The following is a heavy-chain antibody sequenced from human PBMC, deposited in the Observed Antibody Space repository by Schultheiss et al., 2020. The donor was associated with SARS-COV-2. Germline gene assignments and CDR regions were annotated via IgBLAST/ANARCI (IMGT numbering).Heavy chain of an antibody. Sequence: GGSLRLSCAASGFTFSSYGMHWVRQAPGKGLEWVAVISYDGSNKYYADSVKGRFTISRDNSKNTLYLQMNSLSAEDTAVYYCARFYGDYVDYWGQGTLVTVSS. CDR1: GFTFSSYG. D-gene: IGHD4-17*01. V-gene: IGHV3-30*03. CDR3: ARFYGDYVDY. CDR2: ISYDGSNK. J-gene: IGHJ4*02.